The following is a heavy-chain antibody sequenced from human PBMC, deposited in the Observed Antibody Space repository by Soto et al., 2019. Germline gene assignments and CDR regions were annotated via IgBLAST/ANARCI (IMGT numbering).Heavy chain of an antibody. J-gene: IGHJ4*02. CDR3: ADGGNGNSVSR. D-gene: IGHD2-8*01. CDR1: GGTFSSYT. CDR2: IIPILGIA. Sequence: QVQLVQSGAEVKKPGSSVKVSCKASGGTFSSYTISWVRQAPGQGLEWMGRIIPILGIANYAQKFQGRVTXTXXKSTSTAYMELSSLRSEDTAVYYCADGGNGNSVSRWGQGTLVTVSS. V-gene: IGHV1-69*02.